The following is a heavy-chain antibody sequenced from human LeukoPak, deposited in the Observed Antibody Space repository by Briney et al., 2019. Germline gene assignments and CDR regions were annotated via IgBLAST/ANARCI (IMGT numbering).Heavy chain of an antibody. CDR1: GFTFSSYS. Sequence: AGGSLRLSCAASGFTFSSYSMNWVRQAPGKGLEWVSSISSSSSYIYYADSVKGRFTISRDNAKNSLYLQMNSQRAEDTAVYYCARDGRGGYSYGYINYYGMDVWGKGTTVTVSS. J-gene: IGHJ6*04. CDR3: ARDGRGGYSYGYINYYGMDV. D-gene: IGHD5-18*01. CDR2: ISSSSSYI. V-gene: IGHV3-21*01.